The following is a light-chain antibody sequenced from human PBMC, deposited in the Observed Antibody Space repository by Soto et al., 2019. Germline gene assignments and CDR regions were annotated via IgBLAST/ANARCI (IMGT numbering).Light chain of an antibody. CDR1: QSVSSNY. J-gene: IGKJ4*01. CDR2: NAS. V-gene: IGKV3-20*01. Sequence: ETVLTQSPTTLSLSPGERATLPCRASQSVSSNYLAWHQQKPGQAPRLLIYNASSRATGIPDRFSGSGSGTDFTLTISRLEPEDFAVYYCQQYVSTPLTFGGGTKVDIK. CDR3: QQYVSTPLT.